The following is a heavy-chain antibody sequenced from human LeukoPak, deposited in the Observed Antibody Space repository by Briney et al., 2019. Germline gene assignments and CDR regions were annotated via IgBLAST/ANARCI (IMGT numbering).Heavy chain of an antibody. CDR2: IYYGGST. J-gene: IGHJ5*01. CDR3: ARSASGTWLDS. CDR1: GGSISLYY. D-gene: IGHD4/OR15-4a*01. V-gene: IGHV4-59*01. Sequence: SETLSLTCTVFGGSISLYYWSWIRQPPGKGLEWIGYIYYGGSTNYNPSLKSRVTISVDTSNKQFSLSLSSVTAADTAFYFCARSASGTWLDSWGQGTLVTVSS.